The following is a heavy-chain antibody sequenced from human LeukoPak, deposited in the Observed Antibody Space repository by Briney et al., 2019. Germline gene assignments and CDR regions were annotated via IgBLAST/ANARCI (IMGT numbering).Heavy chain of an antibody. CDR1: GFTFSSYA. J-gene: IGHJ4*02. D-gene: IGHD6-13*01. CDR2: ISGSGGST. Sequence: GGSLRLSCAASGFTFSSYAMSWVRQAPGKGLEWVSSISGSGGSTYYADSVKGRFTISRDNSKNTLYLQMNSLRAEDTAVYYCAKDLGGSSSWYYFDYWGQGTLVTVSS. CDR3: AKDLGGSSSWYYFDY. V-gene: IGHV3-23*01.